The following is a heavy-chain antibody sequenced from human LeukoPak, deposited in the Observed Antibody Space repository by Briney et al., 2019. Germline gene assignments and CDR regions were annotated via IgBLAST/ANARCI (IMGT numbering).Heavy chain of an antibody. J-gene: IGHJ4*02. CDR2: INPSGDT. CDR3: ARGDGYNYEVEY. V-gene: IGHV1-46*01. CDR1: GYTFTNYY. D-gene: IGHD5-24*01. Sequence: ASVKVSCKASGYTFTNYYIHWVRQAPGQGLEWMGIINPSGDTSYAQKFQGRVIMTRDTSTSTVYMELSSLRSEDTAVYYCARGDGYNYEVEYWGQGTLVAVSS.